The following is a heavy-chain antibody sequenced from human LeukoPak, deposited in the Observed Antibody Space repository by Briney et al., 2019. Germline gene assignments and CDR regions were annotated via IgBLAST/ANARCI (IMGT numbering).Heavy chain of an antibody. CDR2: IYYSGST. J-gene: IGHJ5*02. CDR1: GGSISSGGYY. CDR3: ARRADGWFDP. Sequence: SETLSLTCTVSGGSISSGGYYWSWIRQHPGKGLEWIGYIYYSGSTYYNPSLKSRVTISVDTSKNQFSLKLSSVTAADTAVYYCARRADGWFDPWGQGTLVTVSS. V-gene: IGHV4-31*03.